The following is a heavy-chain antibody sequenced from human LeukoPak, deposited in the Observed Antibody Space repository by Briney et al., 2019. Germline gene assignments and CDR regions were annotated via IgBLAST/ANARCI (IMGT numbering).Heavy chain of an antibody. CDR3: ASWGQIWMVYAISRGDY. Sequence: SVKVSCKASGGTFSSYIVTWVRQAPGQGLEWVGGIIPNFATTNHAQKFQGRVTITADESRTTAYMELSSLRSDDTAVYYCASWGQIWMVYAISRGDYWGQGTLVTVSS. D-gene: IGHD2-8*01. J-gene: IGHJ4*02. CDR1: GGTFSSYI. V-gene: IGHV1-69*13. CDR2: IIPNFATT.